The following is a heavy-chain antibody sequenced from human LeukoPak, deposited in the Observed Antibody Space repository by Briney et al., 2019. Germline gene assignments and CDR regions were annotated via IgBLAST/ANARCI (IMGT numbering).Heavy chain of an antibody. CDR2: ISGGGGST. Sequence: GGSLRLSCAASGFTFDDYAMHWVRQAPGKGLEWVSLISGGGGSTYYADSVKGRFTISRDNSKNSLYLQMNSLRTEDTALYYCAKELHSGYYYYYMDVWGKGTTVTVSS. D-gene: IGHD1-26*01. CDR1: GFTFDDYA. J-gene: IGHJ6*03. CDR3: AKELHSGYYYYYMDV. V-gene: IGHV3-43*02.